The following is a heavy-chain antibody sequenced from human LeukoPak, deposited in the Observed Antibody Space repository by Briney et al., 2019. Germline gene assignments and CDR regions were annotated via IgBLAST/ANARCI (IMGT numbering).Heavy chain of an antibody. CDR2: ISDSGGTT. D-gene: IGHD1-26*01. V-gene: IGHV3-23*01. Sequence: PGGSLRLSCAASGFTFSTYAMSWVRQAPGKGLEWVSGISDSGGTTFYADSVKGRFTISRDNSKNTLYMQMNSLRAEDTAVYYCAKDYSGSLPQFDYWGQEPWSPSPQ. CDR1: GFTFSTYA. CDR3: AKDYSGSLPQFDY. J-gene: IGHJ4*01.